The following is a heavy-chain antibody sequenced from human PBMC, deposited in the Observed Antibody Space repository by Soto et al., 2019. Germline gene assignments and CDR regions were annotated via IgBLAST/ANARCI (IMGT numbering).Heavy chain of an antibody. D-gene: IGHD1-26*01. V-gene: IGHV4-4*02. Sequence: SETLSLTCTVSGDSISSYYWSWVRQPPGKGLEWIGEIFHSGSTYYSPSLKSRVTISVDKSKNQFSLKLTSVTAADTAVYYCARVYSGSYSDYWGQGTLVTV. CDR2: IFHSGST. CDR1: GDSISSYY. J-gene: IGHJ4*02. CDR3: ARVYSGSYSDY.